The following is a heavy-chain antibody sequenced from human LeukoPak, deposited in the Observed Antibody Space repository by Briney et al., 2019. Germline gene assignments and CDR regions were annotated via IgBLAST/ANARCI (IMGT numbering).Heavy chain of an antibody. D-gene: IGHD5-24*01. CDR3: ARDLEMATILGDY. Sequence: ASVKVSCKASGYTFTGYYMHWVRQAPGQGLEWMGWISAYNGNTNYAQKLQGRVTMTTDTSTSTAYMELRSLRSDDTAVYYCARDLEMATILGDYWGQGTLVTVSS. CDR1: GYTFTGYY. J-gene: IGHJ4*02. CDR2: ISAYNGNT. V-gene: IGHV1-18*04.